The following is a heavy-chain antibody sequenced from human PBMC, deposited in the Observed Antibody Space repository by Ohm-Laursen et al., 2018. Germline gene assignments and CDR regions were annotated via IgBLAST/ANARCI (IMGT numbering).Heavy chain of an antibody. Sequence: SDTLSLTCAVSGYSISSSNWWGWIRQPPGKGLEWIGYIYHTGSTKYNPSLKSRVTVSVDTPMNQFSLRLSSVTAADTAVYFCARHKRYTYGALTYWGQGTLVTVSS. CDR3: ARHKRYTYGALTY. J-gene: IGHJ4*02. CDR1: GYSISSSNW. V-gene: IGHV4-28*01. D-gene: IGHD5-18*01. CDR2: IYHTGST.